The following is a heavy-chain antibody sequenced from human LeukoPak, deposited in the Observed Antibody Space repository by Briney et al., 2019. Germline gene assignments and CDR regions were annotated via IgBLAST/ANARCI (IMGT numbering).Heavy chain of an antibody. CDR3: AREREGIVVPAAPTYFDY. V-gene: IGHV4-4*07. Sequence: PSETLSLTCTVSGGSISSYYWSWIRQPAGKGLEWVGRIYTSGSTNYNPSLKSRVTMSVDTSKNQFSLKLSSVTAADTAVYYCAREREGIVVPAAPTYFDYWGQGTLVTVSS. J-gene: IGHJ4*02. CDR1: GGSISSYY. CDR2: IYTSGST. D-gene: IGHD2-2*01.